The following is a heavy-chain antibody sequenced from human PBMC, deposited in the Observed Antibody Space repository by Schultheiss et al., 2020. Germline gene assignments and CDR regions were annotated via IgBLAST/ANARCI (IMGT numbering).Heavy chain of an antibody. CDR2: IYSGGST. D-gene: IGHD2-21*02. Sequence: GGSLRLSCAASGFTVSSNYMSWVRQAPGKGLEWVSVIYSGGSTYYADSVKGRFTISRDNAKNCLYLQMNSLSAEDTAFYYCAKEVVTAIHPLDLAYYGMDVWGQGTTVNVSS. V-gene: IGHV3-53*05. CDR3: AKEVVTAIHPLDLAYYGMDV. CDR1: GFTVSSNY. J-gene: IGHJ6*02.